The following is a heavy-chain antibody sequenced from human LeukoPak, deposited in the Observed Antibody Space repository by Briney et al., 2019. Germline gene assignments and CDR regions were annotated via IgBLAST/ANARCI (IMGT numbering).Heavy chain of an antibody. J-gene: IGHJ4*02. V-gene: IGHV4-59*08. CDR2: IYYSGTT. Sequence: PSETLSLTCTVSGGSISSYYWSWIRQPPGKGLEWIRYIYYSGTTNYNPSLKSRVTISVDTSKNQFSLKLSSVTAADTAVYYCARHTQLWRGYYFDYWGQGTLVTVSS. CDR3: ARHTQLWRGYYFDY. CDR1: GGSISSYY. D-gene: IGHD5-18*01.